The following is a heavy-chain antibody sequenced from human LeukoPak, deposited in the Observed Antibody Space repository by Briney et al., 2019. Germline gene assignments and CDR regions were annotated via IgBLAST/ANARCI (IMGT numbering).Heavy chain of an antibody. CDR1: GFTFSSYS. Sequence: KPGGSPRLSCAASGFTFSSYSMNWVRQAPGKGLEWVSSISSSSSYIHYADSVKGRFTISRDNAKNSLYLQMNSLRAEDTAVYYCARGGGLRGYSYGYDYRYWGQGTLVTVSS. V-gene: IGHV3-21*01. J-gene: IGHJ4*02. D-gene: IGHD5-18*01. CDR2: ISSSSSYI. CDR3: ARGGGLRGYSYGYDYRY.